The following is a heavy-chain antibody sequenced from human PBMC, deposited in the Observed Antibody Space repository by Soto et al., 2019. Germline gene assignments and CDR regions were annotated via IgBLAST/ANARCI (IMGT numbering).Heavy chain of an antibody. CDR1: GFTFSSYW. Sequence: PGGSLRLSCAASGFTFSSYWMSWVRQAPGKGLEWVSYISSSGSTIYYADSVKGRFTISRDNAKNSLYLQMNSLRAEDTAVYYCARHYTIFGVVIHFDYWGQGTLVTVSS. J-gene: IGHJ4*02. CDR3: ARHYTIFGVVIHFDY. D-gene: IGHD3-3*01. V-gene: IGHV3-48*04. CDR2: ISSSGSTI.